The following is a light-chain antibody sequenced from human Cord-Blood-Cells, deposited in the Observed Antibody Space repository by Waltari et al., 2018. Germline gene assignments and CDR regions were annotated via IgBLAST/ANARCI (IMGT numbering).Light chain of an antibody. Sequence: DIQMTQSPSTLSASVGDRVTITCRASQSISSWLAWYQQKPGKAPKLLIYKASSVESGVPSRFSGSGSGTEFTLTISSLQPDDFATYYCQQYNSYSRGFTFGPGTKVDIK. V-gene: IGKV1-5*03. CDR3: QQYNSYSRGFT. J-gene: IGKJ3*01. CDR2: KAS. CDR1: QSISSW.